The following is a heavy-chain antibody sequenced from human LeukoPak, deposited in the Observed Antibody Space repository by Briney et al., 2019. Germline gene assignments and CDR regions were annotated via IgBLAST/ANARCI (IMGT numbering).Heavy chain of an antibody. CDR1: GVSISGTYY. D-gene: IGHD3-10*01. V-gene: IGHV4-39*01. Sequence: PSETLSLTCTVSGVSISGTYYWGWIRQPPGKGLEWIGGIYYSGSTYYNPSLKSRVTISVDTSKNQFSLKLSSVTAADTAVYYCARHVGLWFGEFTFDYWGQGTLVTVSS. CDR3: ARHVGLWFGEFTFDY. J-gene: IGHJ4*02. CDR2: IYYSGST.